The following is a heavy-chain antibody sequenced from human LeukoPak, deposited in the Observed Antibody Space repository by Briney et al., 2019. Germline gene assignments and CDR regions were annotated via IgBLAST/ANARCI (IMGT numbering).Heavy chain of an antibody. Sequence: ASETLSLTCTVSGGSISSSSYYWGWIRQPPGKGLEWIGSIYYSGSTYYNPSLKSRVTISVDTSKNQFSLKLSSVTAADTAVYYCARLIITMVRGVICQASWFDHWGQGTLVTVSS. CDR1: GGSISSSSYY. CDR2: IYYSGST. J-gene: IGHJ5*02. V-gene: IGHV4-39*01. CDR3: ARLIITMVRGVICQASWFDH. D-gene: IGHD3-10*01.